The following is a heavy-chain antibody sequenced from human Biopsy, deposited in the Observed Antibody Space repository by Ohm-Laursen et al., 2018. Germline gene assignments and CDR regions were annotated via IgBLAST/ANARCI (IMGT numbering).Heavy chain of an antibody. CDR1: GFTFSDYY. CDR3: ARDEMGSISRSGYFQH. D-gene: IGHD5-24*01. V-gene: IGHV3-11*04. J-gene: IGHJ1*01. Sequence: SLRLSCAAPGFTFSDYYMIWVRQAPGRGLEWVSYISGSGTLIYYRDSVKGRFTISRDSAKNSLYLQMDSLRAEDTAVYYCARDEMGSISRSGYFQHWGQGALVIVSS. CDR2: ISGSGTLI.